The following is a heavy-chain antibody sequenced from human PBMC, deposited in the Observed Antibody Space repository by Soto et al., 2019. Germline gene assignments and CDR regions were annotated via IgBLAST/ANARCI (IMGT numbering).Heavy chain of an antibody. V-gene: IGHV1-46*01. CDR1: GYTFTSYY. Sequence: ASVKVSCKASGYTFTSYYMHWVRQAPGQGLGWMGITNPSGGSTSYAQKFQGRVTMTRDTSTSTVYMELSSLRSEDTAVYYCARDQVVVALDYWGQGTLVTVSS. CDR3: ARDQVVVALDY. D-gene: IGHD3-22*01. CDR2: TNPSGGST. J-gene: IGHJ4*02.